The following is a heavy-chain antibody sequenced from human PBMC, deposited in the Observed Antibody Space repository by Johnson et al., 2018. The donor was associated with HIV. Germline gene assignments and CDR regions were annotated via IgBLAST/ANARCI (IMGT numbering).Heavy chain of an antibody. CDR3: VRGGQWGATDAFDV. V-gene: IGHV3-48*04. D-gene: IGHD6-19*01. Sequence: EVQLVESGGGVARPGGSLRLSCAASGFTFSSYWMIWIRQAPGKGLEWVSYISSSGSTIYYADSVKGRFTISRDNAKKSLYLQMNTLRADDTALYYCVRGGQWGATDAFDVWGQGTMVTVSS. J-gene: IGHJ3*01. CDR1: GFTFSSYW. CDR2: ISSSGSTI.